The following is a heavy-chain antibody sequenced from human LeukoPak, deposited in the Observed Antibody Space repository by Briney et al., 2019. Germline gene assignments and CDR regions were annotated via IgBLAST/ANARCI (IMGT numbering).Heavy chain of an antibody. CDR2: MYYSGNS. CDR1: GASIRSHY. J-gene: IGHJ4*02. Sequence: SETLSLTCTVSGASIRSHYWSWIRQPPGKGLEWIGYMYYSGNSNYNPALKSRVTISVDTSKNQFSLKMISVTAADTAVYYCASNQKDNDYWGQGTLVTVSS. CDR3: ASNQKDNDY. D-gene: IGHD2-15*01. V-gene: IGHV4-59*11.